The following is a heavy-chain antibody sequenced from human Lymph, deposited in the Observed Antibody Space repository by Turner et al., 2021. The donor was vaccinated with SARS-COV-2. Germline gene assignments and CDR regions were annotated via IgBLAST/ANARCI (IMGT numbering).Heavy chain of an antibody. J-gene: IGHJ4*02. D-gene: IGHD5-18*01. Sequence: EVQLGESGGGLVQPGGSLRLSCAASGFTVSSSYMSWVRQAPGKGLEWVSVIYSGGSTYCADSVKGRFTISRDNSKNTLYLQMNSLRAEDTAVYYCARAWGRYSYGFDYWGQGTLVTVSS. CDR2: IYSGGST. CDR3: ARAWGRYSYGFDY. V-gene: IGHV3-66*01. CDR1: GFTVSSSY.